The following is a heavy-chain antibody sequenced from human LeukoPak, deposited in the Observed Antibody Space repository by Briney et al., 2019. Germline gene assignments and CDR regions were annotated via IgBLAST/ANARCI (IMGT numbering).Heavy chain of an antibody. J-gene: IGHJ4*02. CDR1: GFTFSSYS. CDR2: ISSSSSYI. V-gene: IGHV3-21*01. CDR3: ARVGKYCSSTSCYHFDY. D-gene: IGHD2-2*01. Sequence: PGGSLRLSCAASGFTFSSYSMNWVRQAPGKGLEWVSSISSSSSYIYYADSVKGRFTTSRDNAKNSLYLQMNSLRAEDTAVYYCARVGKYCSSTSCYHFDYWGQGTLVTVSS.